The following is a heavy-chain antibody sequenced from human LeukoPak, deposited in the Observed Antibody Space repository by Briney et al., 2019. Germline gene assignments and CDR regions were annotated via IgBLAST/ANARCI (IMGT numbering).Heavy chain of an antibody. V-gene: IGHV1-69*13. Sequence: AASVKVSRKASGGTFSSYAISWVRQAPGQGLEWMGGIIPIFGTANYAQKFQGRVTITADESTSTAYMELSSLRSEDTAVYYCARENWNYVGYFDYWGQGTLVTVSS. CDR2: IIPIFGTA. CDR3: ARENWNYVGYFDY. J-gene: IGHJ4*02. D-gene: IGHD1-7*01. CDR1: GGTFSSYA.